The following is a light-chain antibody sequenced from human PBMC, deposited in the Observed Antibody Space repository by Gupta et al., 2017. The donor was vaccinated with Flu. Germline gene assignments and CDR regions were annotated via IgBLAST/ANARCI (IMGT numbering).Light chain of an antibody. CDR1: DFRSKS. V-gene: IGLV3-21*02. J-gene: IGLJ1*01. Sequence: SCVPSQFPSVSEAPGQTARITCGGNDFRSKSVHWYQQKPGQAPVVLVYDDSDRPSVMPARFSGTNYGNTATLTISRVEAGDEADYYCQVWDITNYHYVFGTGTKVTVL. CDR2: DDS. CDR3: QVWDITNYHYV.